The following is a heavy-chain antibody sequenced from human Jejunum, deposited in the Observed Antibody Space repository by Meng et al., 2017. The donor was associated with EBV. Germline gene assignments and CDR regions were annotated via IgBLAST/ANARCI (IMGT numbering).Heavy chain of an antibody. V-gene: IGHV3-21*01. D-gene: IGHD3-16*02. CDR1: RFNFSSYS. Sequence: SCGSLSKPGVSLTLSCAASRFNFSSYSMTSVRQAPGKSLEWVAYISSGSSFIYYADSEKGRFTISRDDAKNSLFLQLNSLRAEDTAVYFCVRDSSFNVHWGQGTLVTVSS. CDR2: ISSGSSFI. CDR3: VRDSSFNVH. J-gene: IGHJ4*02.